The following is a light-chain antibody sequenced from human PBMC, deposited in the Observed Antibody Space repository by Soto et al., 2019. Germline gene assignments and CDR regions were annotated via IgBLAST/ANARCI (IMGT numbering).Light chain of an antibody. CDR2: DVS. CDR1: SSDVGGYNH. CDR3: SSYTSSSTLVV. V-gene: IGLV2-14*01. Sequence: QSALTQPASVSGSPGQSITISCTGTSSDVGGYNHVSWYQQHPGKAPKLMMYDVSNRPSGVSNRFSGSKSGNTASLTISGLQAEDEADYYCSSYTSSSTLVVFGGGTKLTVL. J-gene: IGLJ2*01.